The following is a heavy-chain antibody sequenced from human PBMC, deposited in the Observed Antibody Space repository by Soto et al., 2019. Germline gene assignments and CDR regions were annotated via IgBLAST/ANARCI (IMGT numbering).Heavy chain of an antibody. Sequence: QVQLQESGPALVKPSQTVSLTCAVSGASMSSGGHSWSWIRQSPGRGREWLGYIYYTGANDYNPSLKSRVNLSIDRTNNQFSLNFSSVTASDTAVYYCARAPPGPSPCCDVCVKGTTVTVSS. CDR1: GASMSSGGHS. J-gene: IGHJ6*04. CDR2: IYYTGAN. CDR3: ARAPPGPSPCCDV. V-gene: IGHV4-30-2*06. D-gene: IGHD3-10*01.